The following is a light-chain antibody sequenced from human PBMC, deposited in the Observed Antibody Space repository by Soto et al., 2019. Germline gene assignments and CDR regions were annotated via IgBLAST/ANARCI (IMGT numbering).Light chain of an antibody. J-gene: IGLJ3*02. CDR2: DVS. CDR3: CSSAGTYTSV. V-gene: IGLV2-11*01. CDR1: SSDVGGYNY. Sequence: QSALTQPRSVSGSPGQSGTISCTGTSSDVGGYNYVSWYQQHPGKAPKLMISDVSKRPSGVPDRFSGSKSGNTASLTISGLQAEDEADYYCCSSAGTYTSVFGGGTKLTVL.